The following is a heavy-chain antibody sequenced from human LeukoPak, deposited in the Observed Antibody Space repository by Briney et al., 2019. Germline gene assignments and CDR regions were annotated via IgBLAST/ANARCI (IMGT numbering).Heavy chain of an antibody. CDR2: IIPVLNIL. D-gene: IGHD3-16*01. CDR1: GGTSSNYA. V-gene: IGHV1-69*04. Sequence: SVKVSCKASGGTSSNYAISWVRQAPGQGLEWMGRIIPVLNILNYAQKFQGRVTITTDESTSTAYMELSSLRSEDTAVYYCARDAVEGDYYYYYMDVWGKGTTVTVSS. J-gene: IGHJ6*03. CDR3: ARDAVEGDYYYYYMDV.